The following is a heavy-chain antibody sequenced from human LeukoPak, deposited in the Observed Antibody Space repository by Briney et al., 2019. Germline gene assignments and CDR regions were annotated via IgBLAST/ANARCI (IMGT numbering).Heavy chain of an antibody. D-gene: IGHD1-26*01. CDR1: GFTFSNYN. Sequence: GGSLRLSCGASGFTFSNYNMNWVRQAPGKGLEWVSSISSRSSYIYYADSVQGRFTISRDDAQNSLYMQMNSLRAEDTAVYYCARDHSSYPSLGYFQHWGQGSVVTVSS. V-gene: IGHV3-21*01. J-gene: IGHJ1*01. CDR2: ISSRSSYI. CDR3: ARDHSSYPSLGYFQH.